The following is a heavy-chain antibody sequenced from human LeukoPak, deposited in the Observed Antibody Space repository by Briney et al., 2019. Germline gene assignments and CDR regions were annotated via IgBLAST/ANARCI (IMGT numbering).Heavy chain of an antibody. J-gene: IGHJ4*02. D-gene: IGHD1-26*01. V-gene: IGHV4-31*03. CDR1: GGSISSGGYY. CDR2: IYYGGST. Sequence: SETLSLTCTVSGGSISSGGYYWSWIRQHPGKGLEWIGYIYYGGSTYYNPSLKSRVTISVDTSKNQFSLKLSSVTAADTAVYYCARADSGSYLFHYWGQGTLVTVSS. CDR3: ARADSGSYLFHY.